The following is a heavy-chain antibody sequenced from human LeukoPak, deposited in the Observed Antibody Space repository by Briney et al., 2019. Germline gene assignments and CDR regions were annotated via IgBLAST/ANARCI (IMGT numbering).Heavy chain of an antibody. D-gene: IGHD4-17*01. Sequence: GGSLRLSCAASGFTFSSYWMHWVRQAPGKGLVWVLRINSDGISTSYADSVKGRFTISRDNAKNTLYLQMNSLRAEDTAVYYCARGWGYGDYVSYYYYGMDVWGQGTTVTVSS. J-gene: IGHJ6*02. CDR1: GFTFSSYW. CDR3: ARGWGYGDYVSYYYYGMDV. V-gene: IGHV3-74*01. CDR2: INSDGIST.